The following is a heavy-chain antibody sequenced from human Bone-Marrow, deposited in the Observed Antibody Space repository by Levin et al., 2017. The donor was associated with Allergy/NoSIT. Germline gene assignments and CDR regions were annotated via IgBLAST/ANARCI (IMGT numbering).Heavy chain of an antibody. Sequence: GESLKISCKGSGNIFTNYWIGWVRQMPGKGLEWMGIIYPGDSNTKYSPSFQGQVTISADKSISTAYLQWSSLKASDTAMYYCARLGLGYCSGGSCNGAGNWGQGTLVTVSS. V-gene: IGHV5-51*01. CDR3: ARLGLGYCSGGSCNGAGN. CDR1: GNIFTNYW. J-gene: IGHJ4*02. D-gene: IGHD2-15*01. CDR2: IYPGDSNT.